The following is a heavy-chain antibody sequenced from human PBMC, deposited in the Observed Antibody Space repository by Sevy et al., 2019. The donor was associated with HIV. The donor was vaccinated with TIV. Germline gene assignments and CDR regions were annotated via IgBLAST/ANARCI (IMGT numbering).Heavy chain of an antibody. CDR3: AREGCTRPHDY. CDR1: GFAFYDYS. J-gene: IGHJ4*02. V-gene: IGHV3-23*01. D-gene: IGHD2-8*01. CDR2: LSCGCGKI. Sequence: GGSLRLSCAASGFAFYDYSMSWIRQAPGKGLEWVATLSCGCGKITYADSVKGRFTISRDNSKNSFYLQMDNLRVEDTALYYCAREGCTRPHDYWGQGTRVTVSS.